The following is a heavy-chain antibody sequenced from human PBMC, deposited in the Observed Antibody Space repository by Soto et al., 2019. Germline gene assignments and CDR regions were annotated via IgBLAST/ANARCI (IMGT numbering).Heavy chain of an antibody. CDR3: ARDSAIAARAFDI. J-gene: IGHJ3*02. CDR2: IHYTGST. D-gene: IGHD6-6*01. CDR1: SGSITSGGYH. Sequence: QVQLQESGPGLVKPSQTLSLTCTVSSGSITSGGYHWSWIRQHPGKGLELIGYIHYTGSTYYNPPLKSRLTISVDMSKNQFSLRLSAVTAADTAVYYCARDSAIAARAFDIWGRGTMVTVSS. V-gene: IGHV4-31*03.